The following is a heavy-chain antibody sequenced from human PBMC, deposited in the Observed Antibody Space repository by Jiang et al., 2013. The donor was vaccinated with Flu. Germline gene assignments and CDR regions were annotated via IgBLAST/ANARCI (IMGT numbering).Heavy chain of an antibody. CDR1: GYTFTSYA. Sequence: KVSCKASGYTFTSYAMNWVRQAPGQGLEWMGWINTNTGNPTYAQGFTGRFVFSLDTSVSTAYLQISSLKAEDTAVYYCARDRRVREKNWFDPWGQGTLVTVSS. V-gene: IGHV7-4-1*02. J-gene: IGHJ5*02. CDR2: INTNTGNP. CDR3: ARDRRVREKNWFDP.